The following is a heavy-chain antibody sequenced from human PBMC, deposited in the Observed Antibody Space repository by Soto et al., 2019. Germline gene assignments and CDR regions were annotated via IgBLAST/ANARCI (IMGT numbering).Heavy chain of an antibody. CDR1: GYTFTSYG. CDR3: ARDSPDYFPLDAFDI. Sequence: QVQLVQSGAEVKKPGASVKVSCKASGYTFTSYGIIWVRQAPGQGLEWMGWISAYNGNTNYAQKLQGRVTMTTDTSTSPAYMELRSLRSDDTAVYYCARDSPDYFPLDAFDIWGQGTMVTVSS. CDR2: ISAYNGNT. D-gene: IGHD3-10*01. J-gene: IGHJ3*02. V-gene: IGHV1-18*01.